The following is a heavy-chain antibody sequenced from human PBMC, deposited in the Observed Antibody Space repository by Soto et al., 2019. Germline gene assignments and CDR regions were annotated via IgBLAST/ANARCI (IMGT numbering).Heavy chain of an antibody. J-gene: IGHJ5*02. D-gene: IGHD5-12*01. CDR2: ISGSGRST. Sequence: GGSLRLSCAPSGFTFSSYAMSWVRQAPGKGLEWVSAISGSGRSTYYADSVKGRFTISRDNSKNTLYLQMNSLRAEDTAVYYCAKDSVATQENWFDPWGQGTLVTVSS. CDR3: AKDSVATQENWFDP. CDR1: GFTFSSYA. V-gene: IGHV3-23*01.